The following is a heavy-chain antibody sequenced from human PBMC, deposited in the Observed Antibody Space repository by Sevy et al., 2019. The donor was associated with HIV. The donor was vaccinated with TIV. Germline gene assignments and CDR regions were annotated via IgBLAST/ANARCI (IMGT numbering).Heavy chain of an antibody. J-gene: IGHJ6*02. Sequence: GGCLRLSCVASGFTFGDHAMHWVRQAPGKGLEWVSGINWNSGIIAYADSVKGRFTISRDNVKNSLYLQMNSLRSEDTAFYYCSRDVSNGHTAHSYYYYYGLDVWGQGTTVVVSS. D-gene: IGHD6-19*01. V-gene: IGHV3-9*01. CDR3: SRDVSNGHTAHSYYYYYGLDV. CDR1: GFTFGDHA. CDR2: INWNSGII.